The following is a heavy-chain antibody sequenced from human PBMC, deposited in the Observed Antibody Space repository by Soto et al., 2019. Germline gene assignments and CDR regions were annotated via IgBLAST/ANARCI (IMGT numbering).Heavy chain of an antibody. D-gene: IGHD4-17*01. V-gene: IGHV1-18*04. J-gene: IGHJ4*02. CDR3: ARAAYGGNFRVSGFDY. CDR2: ISAYNGNT. Sequence: QVQLVQSGAEVKKPGASVKVSCKASGYTFTSYGISWVRQAPGQGLEWMGWISAYNGNTNYAQKLKGRVTMTPNTSTNTAYMELRSMRSDDRSVYYCARAAYGGNFRVSGFDYWGQGTLVTVSS. CDR1: GYTFTSYG.